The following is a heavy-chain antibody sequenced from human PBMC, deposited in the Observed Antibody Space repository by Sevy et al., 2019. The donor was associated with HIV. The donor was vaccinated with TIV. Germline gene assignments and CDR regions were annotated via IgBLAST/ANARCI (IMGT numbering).Heavy chain of an antibody. CDR3: GKTRPDFWSGYYAPFDY. Sequence: GESLKISCAASGFTFSSYAMSWVRQAPGKGLEWVSAISGSGGSTYYADSVKGRFTISRDNSKNTLYLQMNSLRAEDTAVYYCGKTRPDFWSGYYAPFDYWGQGTLVTVSS. D-gene: IGHD3-3*01. CDR1: GFTFSSYA. V-gene: IGHV3-23*01. CDR2: ISGSGGST. J-gene: IGHJ4*02.